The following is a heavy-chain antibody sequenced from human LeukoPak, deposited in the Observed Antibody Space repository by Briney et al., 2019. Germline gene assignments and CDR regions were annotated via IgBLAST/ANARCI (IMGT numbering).Heavy chain of an antibody. CDR3: AKDQGNDTGYFDY. CDR2: ISYDGTNK. J-gene: IGHJ4*02. CDR1: GFTFSNYG. V-gene: IGHV3-30*18. D-gene: IGHD2-8*02. Sequence: GGSLRLSCALSGFTFSNYGMHWVRQPPGKGLEWVAFISYDGTNKYYADSVKGRVTISRDNSKRTLYLQINSLRTEDTAVYYCAKDQGNDTGYFDYWGQGSLVTVSS.